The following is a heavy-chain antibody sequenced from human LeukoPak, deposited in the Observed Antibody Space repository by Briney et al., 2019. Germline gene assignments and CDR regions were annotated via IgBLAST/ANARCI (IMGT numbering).Heavy chain of an antibody. CDR2: IYYNGNT. Sequence: SETLSLTCPVSGDSISSRTNYWGWIRQPPGKGLEWIGCIYYNGNTYYNPSLRSRVTISLDTSKNQFSLKLSSVTAADTAVYYCARGGGIAAAGRKYYYYYMDVWGKGTTVTVSS. V-gene: IGHV4-39*07. J-gene: IGHJ6*03. CDR1: GDSISSRTNY. CDR3: ARGGGIAAAGRKYYYYYMDV. D-gene: IGHD6-13*01.